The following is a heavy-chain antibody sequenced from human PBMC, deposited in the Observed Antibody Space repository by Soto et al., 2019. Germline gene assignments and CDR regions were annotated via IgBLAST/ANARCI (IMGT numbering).Heavy chain of an antibody. CDR3: ARGYCSSGTCPTIDL. CDR1: GFTFSDYW. D-gene: IGHD2-15*01. V-gene: IGHV3-7*03. J-gene: IGHJ4*02. Sequence: GESLTISCTTSGFTFSDYWMTWVRQAPGKGLEWVANIKEDGSQMFYLDSVKGRFTVSRDNAKNSLYLQMNYPRAEDTAVYYCARGYCSSGTCPTIDLWGQGTRV. CDR2: IKEDGSQM.